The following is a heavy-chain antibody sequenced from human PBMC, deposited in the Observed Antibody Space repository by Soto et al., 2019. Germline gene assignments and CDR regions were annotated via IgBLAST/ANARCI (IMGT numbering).Heavy chain of an antibody. CDR2: ISNSGGTT. Sequence: PGGSLRLSCAASGFSFSSSAMNWVRQAPGKGLEWVSSISNSGGTTSYADSVKGRSTISRDNSKNTLYLQMNSLRAEDTAVYYCAKGSRGAYYYCMDVWGKGTTVTVSS. CDR1: GFSFSSSA. CDR3: AKGSRGAYYYCMDV. V-gene: IGHV3-23*01. J-gene: IGHJ6*03.